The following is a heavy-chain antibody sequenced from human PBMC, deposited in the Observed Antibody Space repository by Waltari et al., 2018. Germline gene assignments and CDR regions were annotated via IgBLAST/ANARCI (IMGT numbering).Heavy chain of an antibody. CDR1: GGSFSGYY. J-gene: IGHJ4*02. CDR2: INHSGST. Sequence: QVQLQQWGAGLLKPSETLSLTCAVYGGSFSGYYWSWIRQPPGKGLGWIGEINHSGSTNYNPSLKGRVTIPVDTSKNQFSLKLSSVTAADTAVYDCARVRVVSGSSWYAGMGYYFDYWGQGTLVTVSS. CDR3: ARVRVVSGSSWYAGMGYYFDY. D-gene: IGHD6-13*01. V-gene: IGHV4-34*01.